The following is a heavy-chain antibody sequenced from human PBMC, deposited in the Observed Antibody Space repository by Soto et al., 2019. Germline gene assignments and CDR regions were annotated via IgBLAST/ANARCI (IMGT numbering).Heavy chain of an antibody. J-gene: IGHJ4*02. D-gene: IGHD3-22*01. V-gene: IGHV3-23*01. CDR2: ISGNGGYT. CDR1: GFTFSSCA. CDR3: AKVVGDGNDYYDF. Sequence: PVGSLRLSCAASGFTFSSCAMGWVRQAPGKGLAWVSGISGNGGYTYYADSVKGRFTISRDTSKSTLFLQMDSLGAEDTAIYFCAKVVGDGNDYYDFWGQGTLVTVSS.